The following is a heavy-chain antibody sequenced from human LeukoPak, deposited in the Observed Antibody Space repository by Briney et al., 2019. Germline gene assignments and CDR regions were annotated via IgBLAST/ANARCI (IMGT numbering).Heavy chain of an antibody. CDR2: IYSGGST. Sequence: GGSLRLSCAASGFTVSSNYMSWVRQAPGKGLEWVSVIYSGGSTYYADSVKGRFTISRDNSKNTLYLQMNSLRAEDTAVYYCVGEGYDSSGPRREGWYYFDYWGQGTLVTVSS. J-gene: IGHJ4*02. D-gene: IGHD3-22*01. V-gene: IGHV3-53*01. CDR3: VGEGYDSSGPRREGWYYFDY. CDR1: GFTVSSNY.